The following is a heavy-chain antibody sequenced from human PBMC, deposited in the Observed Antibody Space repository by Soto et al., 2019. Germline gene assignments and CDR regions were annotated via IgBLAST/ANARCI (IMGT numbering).Heavy chain of an antibody. V-gene: IGHV3-74*01. CDR2: IDYDGTTT. CDR1: GFSFDSYW. CDR3: ARGPRASSGGTGAY. J-gene: IGHJ1*01. Sequence: EVQLVECGGGLVQPGGSLRLSCAASGFSFDSYWMHWVRQAPGQGPVWVSRIDYDGTTTNYADSVKGRFTISRDNAKNTLYLQMNSLRPEDTAVYYCARGPRASSGGTGAYWGQGTLVTVSS. D-gene: IGHD2-2*01.